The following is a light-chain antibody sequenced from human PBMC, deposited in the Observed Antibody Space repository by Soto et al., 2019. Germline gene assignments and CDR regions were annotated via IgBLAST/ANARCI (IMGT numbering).Light chain of an antibody. CDR1: SSDVGDYNY. CDR3: QSYDSSLSGYV. V-gene: IGLV2-11*01. CDR2: DVS. J-gene: IGLJ1*01. Sequence: QSVLTQPRSVSGSPGQSVTISCTGTSSDVGDYNYVSWYQQHPGKAPKLMIYDVSKRPSGVPDRFSGSKSGNTASLTISGLQAEDEADYYCQSYDSSLSGYVFGTGTKVTVL.